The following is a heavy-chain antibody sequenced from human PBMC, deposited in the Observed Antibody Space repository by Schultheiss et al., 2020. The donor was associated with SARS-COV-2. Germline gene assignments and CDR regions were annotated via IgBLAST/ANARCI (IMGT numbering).Heavy chain of an antibody. CDR2: IGTAGDT. J-gene: IGHJ6*02. V-gene: IGHV3-13*01. Sequence: GGSLRLSCAASGFTFSSYDMHWVRQATGKGLEWVSAIGTAGDTYYPGSVKGRFTISRENAKNSLYLQMNSLRAGDTAVYYCARVRLVASKRNYYYGMDVWGQGTTVTVSS. D-gene: IGHD2-15*01. CDR3: ARVRLVASKRNYYYGMDV. CDR1: GFTFSSYD.